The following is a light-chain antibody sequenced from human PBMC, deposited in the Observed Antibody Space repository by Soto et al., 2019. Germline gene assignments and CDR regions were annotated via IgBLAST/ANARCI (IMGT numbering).Light chain of an antibody. V-gene: IGLV1-40*01. CDR2: SNH. Sequence: QSVLTQPPSVSGAPGQRVTISCTGNSSNIGPGYDVHWYQHLPGKAPKLLIYSNHNRPSGVPDRFSGSKSGSSASLAISGLQAEDEADYFCQSYDISLSASVXGGGTKLTVL. CDR1: SSNIGPGYD. CDR3: QSYDISLSASV. J-gene: IGLJ2*01.